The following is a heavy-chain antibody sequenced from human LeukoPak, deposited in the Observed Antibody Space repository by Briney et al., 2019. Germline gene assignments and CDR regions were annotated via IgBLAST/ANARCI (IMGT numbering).Heavy chain of an antibody. CDR1: GGTFSSYA. J-gene: IGHJ5*02. CDR3: ARDLSCSSTSCYAHWFDP. D-gene: IGHD2-2*01. CDR2: IIPIFGTA. V-gene: IGHV1-69*13. Sequence: SVKVSCKASGGTFSSYAISWVRQAPGQGLEWMGGIIPIFGTANYAQKFQGRVTITADESTSTAYMELSSLRSEDTAVYYCARDLSCSSTSCYAHWFDPWGQGTLVTVSS.